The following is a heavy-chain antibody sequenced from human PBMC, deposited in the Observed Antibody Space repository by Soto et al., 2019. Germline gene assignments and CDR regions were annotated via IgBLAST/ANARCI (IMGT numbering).Heavy chain of an antibody. J-gene: IGHJ4*02. Sequence: SETLSLTCTVSGGSISSSSYYWGWIRQPPGKGLEWIGSLYYSGSTYYNPSLKSRVTISVDTSKNQFSLKLTSVTAADTAVYYCARTLTIFGVVAFDYWGQGTLVTVSS. CDR3: ARTLTIFGVVAFDY. V-gene: IGHV4-39*01. CDR1: GGSISSSSYY. CDR2: LYYSGST. D-gene: IGHD3-3*01.